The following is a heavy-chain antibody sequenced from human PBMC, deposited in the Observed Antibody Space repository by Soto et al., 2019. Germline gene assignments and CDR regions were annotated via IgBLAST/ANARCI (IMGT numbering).Heavy chain of an antibody. CDR2: VSRAGTYT. CDR1: GFTFSSYA. J-gene: IGHJ5*02. Sequence: EVQLLESGGDVVRPGGSLRLSCAASGFTFSSYAMGWFRQAPGKGLEWVAGVSRAGTYTFYADSVRGRFSLSRDNSRATVDLYMNALRGDDTAVYFCVKYTVTEDLGVSWGQGTLVSVSS. CDR3: VKYTVTEDLGVS. D-gene: IGHD4-17*01. V-gene: IGHV3-23*01.